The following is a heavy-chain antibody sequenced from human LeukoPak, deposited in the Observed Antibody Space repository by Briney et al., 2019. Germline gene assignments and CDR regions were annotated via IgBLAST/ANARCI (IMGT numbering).Heavy chain of an antibody. D-gene: IGHD3-10*01. Sequence: GGSLRLSCAASGFTFSNAWMSWVRQTPGKGLEWVGRIKSKTDGGTTDYVAPVKGRFTISRDDSKNTLYLQMNGLKSEDTAVYYCTTDYGSGSYRYFNYWGQGTLVTVSS. CDR1: GFTFSNAW. V-gene: IGHV3-15*01. J-gene: IGHJ4*02. CDR3: TTDYGSGSYRYFNY. CDR2: IKSKTDGGTT.